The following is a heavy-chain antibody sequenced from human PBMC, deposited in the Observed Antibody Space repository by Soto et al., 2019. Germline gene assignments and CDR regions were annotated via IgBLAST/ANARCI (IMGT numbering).Heavy chain of an antibody. V-gene: IGHV4-31*03. CDR1: GASVSGDGSY. Sequence: QVQLQESGPGLVKPSQTLSLTCLVSGASVSGDGSYCSWIRQHPGKGLEVIGYIHNSGSTYSNPSLENRVAMSIYTSKNQCSLRLTSATAADSDVYLCARDRGSEQWFFDNWGQGILVTVS. J-gene: IGHJ4*02. D-gene: IGHD6-19*01. CDR3: ARDRGSEQWFFDN. CDR2: IHNSGST.